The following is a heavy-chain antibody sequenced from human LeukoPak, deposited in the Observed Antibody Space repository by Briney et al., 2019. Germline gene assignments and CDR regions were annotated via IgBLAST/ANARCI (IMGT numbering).Heavy chain of an antibody. D-gene: IGHD5-18*01. CDR2: ISYDGSNK. Sequence: GRSLRLSCTASGFTFSNYGMHWVRQAPGKGLEWVAVISYDGSNKYYADSVKGRFTISRDNSKNTLYLQMNSLRAEDTAVYYCARDSNTAAPLDYWGQGTLVTVSS. CDR3: ARDSNTAAPLDY. J-gene: IGHJ4*02. CDR1: GFTFSNYG. V-gene: IGHV3-30*03.